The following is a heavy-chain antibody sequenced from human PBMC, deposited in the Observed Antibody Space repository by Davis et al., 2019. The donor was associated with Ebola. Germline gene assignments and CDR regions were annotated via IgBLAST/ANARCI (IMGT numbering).Heavy chain of an antibody. CDR3: ARDRWLPRSSYFDY. Sequence: GESLKISCAASGFTFSSYWMSWVRQAPGKGLEWVANITQDGSEKYYVDSVKGRFTISRDNAKNSLYLQMNSLRAEDTAVYYCARDRWLPRSSYFDYWGQGTLVTVSS. D-gene: IGHD5-12*01. J-gene: IGHJ4*02. V-gene: IGHV3-7*01. CDR1: GFTFSSYW. CDR2: ITQDGSEK.